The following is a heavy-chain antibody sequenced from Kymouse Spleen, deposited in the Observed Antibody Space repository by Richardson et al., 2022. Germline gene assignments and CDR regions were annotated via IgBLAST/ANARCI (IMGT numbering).Heavy chain of an antibody. V-gene: IGHV3-9*01. CDR1: GFTFDDYA. D-gene: IGHD6-13*01. Sequence: EVQLVESGGGLVQPGRSLRLSCAASGFTFDDYAMHWVRQAPGKGLEWVSGISWNSGSIGYADSVKGRFTISRDNAKNSLYLQMNSLRAEDTALYYCAKPQQQLVRTTLTTGAREPWSPSPQ. J-gene: IGHJ4*02. CDR3: AKPQQQLVRTTLTT. CDR2: ISWNSGSI.